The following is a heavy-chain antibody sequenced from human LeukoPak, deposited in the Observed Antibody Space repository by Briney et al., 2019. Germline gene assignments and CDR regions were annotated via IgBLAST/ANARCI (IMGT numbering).Heavy chain of an antibody. Sequence: QSGGSLRLSCAASGFTFSSYWMHWVRQAPGKGLVWVSRINSDGSSTSYADSVKGRFTISRDNAKNTVYLQMNSLRAEDTAVYYCARVISGYTYDGLDYWGQGTLVTVSS. D-gene: IGHD5-18*01. CDR3: ARVISGYTYDGLDY. V-gene: IGHV3-74*01. J-gene: IGHJ4*02. CDR1: GFTFSSYW. CDR2: INSDGSST.